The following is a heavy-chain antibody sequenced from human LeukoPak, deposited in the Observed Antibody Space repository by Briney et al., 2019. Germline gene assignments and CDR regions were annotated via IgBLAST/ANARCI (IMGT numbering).Heavy chain of an antibody. Sequence: PGGSLRLSCAASGFTVSSNYMSWVRQAPGKGLEWVSVIYSGGSTYYADSVKGRFTISRDNSKNTLYLQMNSLRAEDTAVYYCAKGVEYYYDSSGYSHLYYFDYWGQGTLVTVSS. V-gene: IGHV3-53*01. CDR1: GFTVSSNY. J-gene: IGHJ4*02. CDR3: AKGVEYYYDSSGYSHLYYFDY. CDR2: IYSGGST. D-gene: IGHD3-22*01.